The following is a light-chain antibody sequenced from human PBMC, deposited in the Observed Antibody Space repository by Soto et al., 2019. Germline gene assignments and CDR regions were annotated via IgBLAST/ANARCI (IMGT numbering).Light chain of an antibody. Sequence: DIELTQAPLPSPVALGQPASISCRSTQSLQHPDGNTYFNWLHQRPGQPPRLLIYRISNRVSGVPDRFSGSGAGTDFTLRISRVEAEDVGVYYCMQATQFPHVTFGQGTKLEIK. J-gene: IGKJ2*01. CDR2: RIS. CDR1: QSLQHPDGNTY. CDR3: MQATQFPHVT. V-gene: IGKV2-24*01.